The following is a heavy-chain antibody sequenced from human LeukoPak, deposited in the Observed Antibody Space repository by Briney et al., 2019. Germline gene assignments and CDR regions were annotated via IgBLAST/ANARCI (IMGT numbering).Heavy chain of an antibody. CDR1: GGSISSYY. CDR3: ARAVGGYCTNGVCQSAFDI. V-gene: IGHV4-4*07. CDR2: IYTSGST. Sequence: SETLSLTCTVSGGSISSYYWSWIRQPAGKGLEWIGRIYTSGSTNYNPSLKSRVTISVDKSKNQFSLKLSSVTAADTAVYYCARAVGGYCTNGVCQSAFDICGQGTMVTVSS. J-gene: IGHJ3*02. D-gene: IGHD2-8*01.